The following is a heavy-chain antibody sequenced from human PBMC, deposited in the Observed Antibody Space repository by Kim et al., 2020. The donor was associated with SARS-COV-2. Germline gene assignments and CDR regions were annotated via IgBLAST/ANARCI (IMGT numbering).Heavy chain of an antibody. Sequence: GGSLRLSCTASGFTFSSYGMNWVRQAPGKGLEWVSAIRLGSSTSYYADSVRGRFTISRDNSKNTLYLQMDNLRAEDTAVYYCAKRGGYFSDGTVHYYYFDYWGQGSLVTVSS. CDR3: AKRGGYFSDGTVHYYYFDY. CDR2: IRLGSSTS. J-gene: IGHJ4*02. V-gene: IGHV3-23*01. CDR1: GFTFSSYG. D-gene: IGHD6-25*01.